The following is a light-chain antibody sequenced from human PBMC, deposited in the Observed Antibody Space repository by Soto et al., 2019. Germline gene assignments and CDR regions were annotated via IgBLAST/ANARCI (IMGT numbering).Light chain of an antibody. Sequence: DIQMTQSPSTLSASVGDRVTITCRASQSISSWLAWYQQKPGKAPKLLIYDASSLESGVPSRFSGSVSGKEFTLTIRSLKPDDFATYYCQQYNSYSPWTFGQGPRVDIK. CDR3: QQYNSYSPWT. CDR2: DAS. CDR1: QSISSW. V-gene: IGKV1-5*01. J-gene: IGKJ1*01.